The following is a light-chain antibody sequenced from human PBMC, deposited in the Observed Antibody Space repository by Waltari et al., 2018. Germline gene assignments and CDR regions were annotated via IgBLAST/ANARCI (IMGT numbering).Light chain of an antibody. CDR1: SSDVGNYNH. Sequence: QSALTPPPSVSGSPGQSVTISCTGTSSDVGNYNHVSWYQQSPGTAPKLIIYEVTNRPSGVPDRFSGSKSGNTASLTISGLQAEDESDYYCSSSTSSITWVFGGGTKLTVL. CDR3: SSSTSSITWV. V-gene: IGLV2-18*02. J-gene: IGLJ3*02. CDR2: EVT.